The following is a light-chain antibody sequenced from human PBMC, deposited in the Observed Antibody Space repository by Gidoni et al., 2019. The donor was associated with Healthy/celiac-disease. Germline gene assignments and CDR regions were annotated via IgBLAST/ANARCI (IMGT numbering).Light chain of an antibody. V-gene: IGKV1-9*01. CDR1: QGISSY. Sequence: DIQLTQSPSFLSASVGDRVTITCRASQGISSYLAWYQQQPGKAPKPLLYAASTLQSGVPSRFSGSGSGTEFTLTISSLQPEDFATYYCQQLNSYPPAFGGGTKVEIK. CDR3: QQLNSYPPA. J-gene: IGKJ4*01. CDR2: AAS.